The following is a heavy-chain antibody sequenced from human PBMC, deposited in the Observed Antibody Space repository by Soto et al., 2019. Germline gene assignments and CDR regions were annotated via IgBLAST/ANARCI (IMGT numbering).Heavy chain of an antibody. CDR2: IWYDGSNK. CDR1: GFTFSPYG. J-gene: IGHJ4*02. V-gene: IGHV3-33*08. CDR3: ARGLTTVTTVGKTWYFDY. Sequence: GGSLRLSCVASGFTFSPYGMHWVRQAPGGGLEWVAVIWYDGSNKYYADSVKGRFTISRDNSKNTLYLQMNSLRAEDTAVYYCARGLTTVTTVGKTWYFDYWGQGTLVTVSS. D-gene: IGHD4-17*01.